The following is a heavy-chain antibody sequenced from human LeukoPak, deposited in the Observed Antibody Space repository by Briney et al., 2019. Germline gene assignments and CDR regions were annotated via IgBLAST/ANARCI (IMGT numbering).Heavy chain of an antibody. CDR3: ARGGEWELLIDY. Sequence: GGSLRLSCAASGLTVSGNYMSWVRQAPGKGLEWVSVIYSGGTTYYADSVKGRFTISRDDSKNTVYLQMNILRDDDTAMYYCARGGEWELLIDYWGQGTLVTVSS. J-gene: IGHJ4*02. CDR2: IYSGGTT. D-gene: IGHD1-26*01. CDR1: GLTVSGNY. V-gene: IGHV3-53*01.